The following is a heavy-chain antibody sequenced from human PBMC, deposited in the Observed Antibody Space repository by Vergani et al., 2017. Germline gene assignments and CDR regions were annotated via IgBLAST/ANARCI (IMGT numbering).Heavy chain of an antibody. CDR3: ARGEREWFGASY. J-gene: IGHJ4*02. CDR2: ISYDGSNK. V-gene: IGHV3-30*04. D-gene: IGHD3-10*01. Sequence: VQLVESGGGLVKPGGSLRLSCAASGFTFSSYAMHWVRQAPGKGLEWVAVISYDGSNKYYADSVKGRFTISRDNSKNTLYLQMNSLRAEDTALYYCARGEREWFGASYWGQGTLVTVSS. CDR1: GFTFSSYA.